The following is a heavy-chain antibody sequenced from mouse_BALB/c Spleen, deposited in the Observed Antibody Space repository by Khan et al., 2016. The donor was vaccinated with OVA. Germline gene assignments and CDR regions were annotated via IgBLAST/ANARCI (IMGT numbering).Heavy chain of an antibody. D-gene: IGHD1-1*02. J-gene: IGHJ3*01. CDR1: GFTFSSFT. Sequence: EVELVESGGGLVKPGGSLKLSCAASGFTFSSFTMSWVRQTPEKRLEWVASISSGGDNTYYPDSVKGRFTISRDNAKNNLYLQMSSLRSEDTSLYYCARSNYGPFVDWGQGTLVTVSA. CDR3: ARSNYGPFVD. CDR2: ISSGGDNT. V-gene: IGHV5-9*03.